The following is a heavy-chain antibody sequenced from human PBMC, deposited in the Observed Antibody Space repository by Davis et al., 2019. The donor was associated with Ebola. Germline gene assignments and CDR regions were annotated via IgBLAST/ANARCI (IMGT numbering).Heavy chain of an antibody. J-gene: IGHJ4*02. D-gene: IGHD3-22*01. CDR3: AKGFADFVVIPSD. CDR2: ITWKSGTI. V-gene: IGHV3-9*01. CDR1: GFTFDDYA. Sequence: GKSLKISCAASGFTFDDYAMHWVRQVPGKGLEWVSGITWKSGTIAYADSVKGRFTISRDNSKNTLYLQVNSLRAEDTAVYYCAKGFADFVVIPSDWGQGTLVTVSS.